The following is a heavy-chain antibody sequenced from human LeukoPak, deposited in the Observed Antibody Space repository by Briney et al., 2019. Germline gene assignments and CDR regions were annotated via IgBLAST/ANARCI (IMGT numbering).Heavy chain of an antibody. CDR1: GFTFSSYS. CDR3: ARFRGHDYGGKGDKEVDY. V-gene: IGHV3-21*01. CDR2: ISSSSSYI. J-gene: IGHJ4*02. Sequence: GGALRLSCAASGFTFSSYSMNWVRQAPGKGLEGVSSISSSSSYIYYADSVKGRFTISRDNAKNSLYLQMNSLRAEDTAVYYCARFRGHDYGGKGDKEVDYWGQGTLVTVSS. D-gene: IGHD4-23*01.